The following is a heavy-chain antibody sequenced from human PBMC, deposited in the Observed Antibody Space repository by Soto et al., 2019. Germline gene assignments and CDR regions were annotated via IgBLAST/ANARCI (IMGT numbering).Heavy chain of an antibody. CDR1: GGTFSSYT. D-gene: IGHD6-19*01. V-gene: IGHV1-69*02. Sequence: SVKVSCKASGGTFSSYTISWVRQAPGQGLEWMGRIIPILGIANYAQKFQGRVTITADKSTSTAYMELSSLRSEDTAVYYCARVRTDSSGWYHDAFDIRGQGTMVTGSS. CDR3: ARVRTDSSGWYHDAFDI. CDR2: IIPILGIA. J-gene: IGHJ3*02.